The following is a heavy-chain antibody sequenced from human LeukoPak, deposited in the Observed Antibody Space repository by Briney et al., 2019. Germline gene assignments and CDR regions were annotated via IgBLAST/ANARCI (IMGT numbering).Heavy chain of an antibody. Sequence: GGSLRLSCAASGFTFSSYWMSWVRQAPGKGLEWVANIKQDGSEKYYVDSVKGRFTISRDNAKNSLYLQMNSLRAEDTAVYYCARDDHTAMFPWVLYYYYGMDVWGQGTTVTVSS. CDR2: IKQDGSEK. D-gene: IGHD5-18*01. J-gene: IGHJ6*02. CDR1: GFTFSSYW. CDR3: ARDDHTAMFPWVLYYYYGMDV. V-gene: IGHV3-7*03.